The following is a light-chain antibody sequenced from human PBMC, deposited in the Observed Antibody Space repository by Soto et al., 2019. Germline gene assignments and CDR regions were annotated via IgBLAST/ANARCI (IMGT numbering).Light chain of an antibody. CDR3: HHRGIWPWT. Sequence: EIELTQSPATLSLSPGERATLSCRASQSVGRNLAWYQQKPGQAPRLLIYDASNRATGIPDRFSGSGSGTDFTLIINSLEPEDFAVYCCHHRGIWPWTFGQGTKVEVK. CDR1: QSVGRN. CDR2: DAS. V-gene: IGKV3-11*01. J-gene: IGKJ1*01.